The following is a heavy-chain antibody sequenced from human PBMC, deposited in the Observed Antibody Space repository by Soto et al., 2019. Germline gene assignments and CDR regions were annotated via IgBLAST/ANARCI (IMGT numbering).Heavy chain of an antibody. Sequence: QVQLVESGGGVVQPGRSLRLSCAASGFTFSSYAMHWVRQAPGKGLEWVAVISYDGSNKYYADSVKGRFTISRDNSKNTLYLQMNSLSAEDTAVYYCARRRIVGDLFDPWGQGTLVTVSS. CDR2: ISYDGSNK. D-gene: IGHD2-15*01. CDR1: GFTFSSYA. CDR3: ARRRIVGDLFDP. V-gene: IGHV3-30-3*01. J-gene: IGHJ5*02.